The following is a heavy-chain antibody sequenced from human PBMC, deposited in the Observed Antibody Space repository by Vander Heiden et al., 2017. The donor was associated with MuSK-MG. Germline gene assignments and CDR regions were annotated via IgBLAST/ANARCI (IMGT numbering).Heavy chain of an antibody. V-gene: IGHV3-23*01. CDR3: AKDVGYCSGGTCYKYYQH. Sequence: EVQLLESGGGLVQPGGSLRLSCVAAGCTFSSYAMSWVRQAPGKGLEWVSVINDSGHYTYYADSVKGRFTISRDNSKNTLYLQVNSLRAEDTAVYYCAKDVGYCSGGTCYKYYQHWGQGTLVTVSP. J-gene: IGHJ1*01. D-gene: IGHD2-15*01. CDR2: INDSGHYT. CDR1: GCTFSSYA.